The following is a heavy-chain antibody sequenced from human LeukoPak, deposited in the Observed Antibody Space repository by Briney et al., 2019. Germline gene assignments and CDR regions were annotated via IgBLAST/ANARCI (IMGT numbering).Heavy chain of an antibody. CDR3: ARHAAVEGSSGWSPLWWFDP. CDR2: INHSGST. D-gene: IGHD6-19*01. CDR1: GVSFSGYY. J-gene: IGHJ5*02. V-gene: IGHV4-34*01. Sequence: SETLSLTCAVYGVSFSGYYWSWIRQPPGKGLEWIGEINHSGSTNYNPSLKSRVTISVDTSKNHFSLKLSSVTAADTAVYYCARHAAVEGSSGWSPLWWFDPWGQGTLVTVSS.